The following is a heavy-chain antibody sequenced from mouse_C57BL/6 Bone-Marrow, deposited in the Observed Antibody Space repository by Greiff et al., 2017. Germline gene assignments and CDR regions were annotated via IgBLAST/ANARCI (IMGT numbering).Heavy chain of an antibody. CDR1: GYTFTSYW. CDR2: IHPNSGST. J-gene: IGHJ3*01. D-gene: IGHD2-3*01. V-gene: IGHV1-64*01. Sequence: QVQLQQPGAELVKPGASVKLSCKASGYTFTSYWMHWVKQRPGQGLEWIGMIHPNSGSTNYNEKFKSKATLTVDKSSSPAYMQLSSLTSEDSAVYYCAPIYDGHRVAYWGQGTLVTVSA. CDR3: APIYDGHRVAY.